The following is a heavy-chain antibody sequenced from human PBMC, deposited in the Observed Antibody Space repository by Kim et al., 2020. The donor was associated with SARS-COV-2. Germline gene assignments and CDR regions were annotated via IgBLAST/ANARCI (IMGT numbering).Heavy chain of an antibody. D-gene: IGHD5-18*01. V-gene: IGHV3-74*01. Sequence: TDHADSVTGLFTISRDNAKNTLYLQMNSLRAEDTAVYYCARAGYSYGYDYWGQGTLVIVSS. CDR2: T. J-gene: IGHJ4*02. CDR3: ARAGYSYGYDY.